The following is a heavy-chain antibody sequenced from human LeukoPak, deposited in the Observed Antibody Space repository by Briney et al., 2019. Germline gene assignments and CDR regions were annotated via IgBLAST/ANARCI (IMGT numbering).Heavy chain of an antibody. CDR2: INHSGST. Sequence: SETLSLTCAVYGGSFSGYYWSWIRQPPGKGLEWIGEINHSGSTNYNPSLKSRVTISVDTSKNQFSLKLSSVTAADTAVYYCARDAIYDYVWGSYRYTGYYFDYWGQGTLVTVSS. V-gene: IGHV4-34*01. CDR3: ARDAIYDYVWGSYRYTGYYFDY. D-gene: IGHD3-16*02. J-gene: IGHJ4*02. CDR1: GGSFSGYY.